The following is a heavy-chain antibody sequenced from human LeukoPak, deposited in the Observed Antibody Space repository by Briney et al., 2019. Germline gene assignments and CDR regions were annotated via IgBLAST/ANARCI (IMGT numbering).Heavy chain of an antibody. J-gene: IGHJ4*02. CDR2: IYHSGST. CDR3: ARDGYSGNDGL. Sequence: SETLSLTCTVSGGSISNYYWGWIRQPPGKGLEWIGYIYHSGSTNYNPSLKSRVTISVDTSKNRFSLKLSSVTAADTAVYYCARDGYSGNDGLWGQGTLVTVSS. CDR1: GGSISNYY. D-gene: IGHD5-12*01. V-gene: IGHV4-59*01.